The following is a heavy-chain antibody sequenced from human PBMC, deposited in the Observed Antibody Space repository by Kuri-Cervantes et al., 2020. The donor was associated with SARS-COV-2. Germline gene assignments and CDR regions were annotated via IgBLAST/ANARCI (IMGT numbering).Heavy chain of an antibody. D-gene: IGHD3-10*01. V-gene: IGHV3-7*01. CDR3: ARDSGYGSGSSYPAN. CDR2: IKQDGSEE. J-gene: IGHJ4*02. CDR1: GFTFSSYA. Sequence: GESLKISCAASGFTFSSYAMSWVRQAPGEGLEWVANIKQDGSEEFYVDSLKGRFTISRDNARKSLYLQMNSLRAEDTAVYYCARDSGYGSGSSYPANWGQGTLVTVSS.